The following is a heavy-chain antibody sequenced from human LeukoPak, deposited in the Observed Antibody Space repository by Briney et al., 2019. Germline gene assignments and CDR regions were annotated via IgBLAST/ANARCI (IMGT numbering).Heavy chain of an antibody. V-gene: IGHV1-18*01. CDR1: GYTFISFG. CDR2: ISAYNGNT. CDR3: ARVGDSSSSREFDY. D-gene: IGHD6-6*01. Sequence: ASVKVSCKASGYTFISFGVSWVRQAPGQGLEWMGWISAYNGNTNYAQKLQGRVTMTTDTSTSTAYMELRSLRSDDTAVYYCARVGDSSSSREFDYWGQGTLVTVSS. J-gene: IGHJ4*02.